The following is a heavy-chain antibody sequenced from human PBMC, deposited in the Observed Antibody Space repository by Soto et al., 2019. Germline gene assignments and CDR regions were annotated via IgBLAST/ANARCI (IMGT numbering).Heavy chain of an antibody. J-gene: IGHJ6*02. Sequence: QVQLQESGPGLVKPSQTLSLTCTVSGGSISSGGYFWSWIRQHPGKGLEWIGFIYYSGRTYYNPSLKSRVTISVDTSKNQFSLKLSSVTAADTAVYYCAREVAAPYYFYGMAAWGQGPTVTVSS. D-gene: IGHD1-26*01. CDR1: GGSISSGGYF. CDR2: IYYSGRT. V-gene: IGHV4-31*03. CDR3: AREVAAPYYFYGMAA.